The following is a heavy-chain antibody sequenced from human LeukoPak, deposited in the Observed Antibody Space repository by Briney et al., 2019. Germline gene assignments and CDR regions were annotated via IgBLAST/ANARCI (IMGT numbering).Heavy chain of an antibody. CDR2: IIPIFGTA. CDR3: ASGVMGYSSGWYFDY. D-gene: IGHD6-19*01. Sequence: ASVKVSCKASGYTFTSYAISWVRQAPGQGLEWMGGIIPIFGTANYAQKFQGRVTITTDESTSTAYMELSSLRSEDTAVYYCASGVMGYSSGWYFDYWGQGTLVTVSS. J-gene: IGHJ4*02. V-gene: IGHV1-69*05. CDR1: GYTFTSYA.